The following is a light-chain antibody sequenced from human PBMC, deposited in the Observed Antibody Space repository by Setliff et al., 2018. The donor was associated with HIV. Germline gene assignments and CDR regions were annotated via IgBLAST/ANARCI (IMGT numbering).Light chain of an antibody. Sequence: QSVLTQPPSVSGSPGQSVTISCTGTSSDVGSSNRVSWYQQPPGTAPRLMIYEVSSRPSGVPDRFSGSKSGNTASLTISGLQAEDEADYYCSSGTSSSTPYVFGTGTKV. CDR1: SSDVGSSNR. CDR3: SSGTSSSTPYV. V-gene: IGLV2-18*02. CDR2: EVS. J-gene: IGLJ1*01.